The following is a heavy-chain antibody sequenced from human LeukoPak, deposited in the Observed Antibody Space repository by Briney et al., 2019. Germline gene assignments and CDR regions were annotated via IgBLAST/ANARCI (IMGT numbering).Heavy chain of an antibody. J-gene: IGHJ4*02. CDR3: ARGTVVPAAIDF. Sequence: GRSLRLSCAASGFTFSSYAMHWVRQAPGKGLEWVAVTSYDGSNKYYADSVKGRFTISRDNSKNTLYLQMNSLRAEDTAVYYCARGTVVPAAIDFWGQGTLVTVSS. CDR2: TSYDGSNK. V-gene: IGHV3-30*04. D-gene: IGHD2-2*01. CDR1: GFTFSSYA.